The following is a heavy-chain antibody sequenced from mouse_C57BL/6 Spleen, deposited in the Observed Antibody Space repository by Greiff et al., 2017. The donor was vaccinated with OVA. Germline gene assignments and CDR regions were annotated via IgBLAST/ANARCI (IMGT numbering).Heavy chain of an antibody. CDR2: IHPNSGST. Sequence: QVQLQQPGAELVKPGASVKLSCKASGYTFTSYWMHWVKQRPGQGLEWIGMIHPNSGSTNYNEKFKSKATLTVDKSSSTAYMQLSSLTSEDSAVYYCAKEVYYDNYFDYWGQGTTLTVSS. CDR1: GYTFTSYW. J-gene: IGHJ2*01. V-gene: IGHV1-64*01. CDR3: AKEVYYDNYFDY. D-gene: IGHD2-4*01.